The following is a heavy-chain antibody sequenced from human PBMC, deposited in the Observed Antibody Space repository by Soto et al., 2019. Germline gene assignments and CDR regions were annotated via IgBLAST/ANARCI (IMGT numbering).Heavy chain of an antibody. J-gene: IGHJ6*02. V-gene: IGHV1-69*12. D-gene: IGHD5-18*01. CDR3: ARGDTAMVRLYYYYGMDV. CDR1: GGTFSSYA. CDR2: IIPIFGTA. Sequence: QVQLVQSGAEVKKPGSSVKVSCKASGGTFSSYAISWVRQAPGQGLEWMGGIIPIFGTANYAQKFQGRVTITADESTSTAYSELSSLRSEDTAVYYCARGDTAMVRLYYYYGMDVWGQGTTVTVSS.